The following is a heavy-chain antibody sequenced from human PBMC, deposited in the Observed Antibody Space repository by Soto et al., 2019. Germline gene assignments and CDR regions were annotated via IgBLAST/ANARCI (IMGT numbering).Heavy chain of an antibody. D-gene: IGHD1-20*01. CDR1: GFTFSSYA. J-gene: IGHJ4*02. Sequence: EVQLLESGGGLVQPGGSLRLSCAASGFTFSSYAMNWVRQAPGKGLEWVSAISGSGGNSYYADSVQGRFTFSRDNSKNTLYLQRNSLRAEDTAVYYCAKDRYKSQSRGVDYWGQGTLVTVSS. V-gene: IGHV3-23*01. CDR2: ISGSGGNS. CDR3: AKDRYKSQSRGVDY.